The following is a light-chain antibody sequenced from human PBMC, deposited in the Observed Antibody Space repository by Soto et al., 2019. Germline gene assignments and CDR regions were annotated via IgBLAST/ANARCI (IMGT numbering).Light chain of an antibody. CDR2: EVS. Sequence: QSALTQPASVSGSPGQSITISCTGTSSDVGSYDVVSWYQQHPGKAPKLLIYEVSERPAGSSDRFSGSKSGNTASLTISGLQAEDEADYYCCSYARSVTYVFGSGTKVTVL. CDR3: CSYARSVTYV. CDR1: SSDVGSYDV. V-gene: IGLV2-23*02. J-gene: IGLJ1*01.